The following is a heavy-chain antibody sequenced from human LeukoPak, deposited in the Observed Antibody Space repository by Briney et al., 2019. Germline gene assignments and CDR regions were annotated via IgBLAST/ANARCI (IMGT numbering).Heavy chain of an antibody. J-gene: IGHJ4*02. CDR2: ISGSSTTI. Sequence: GGSLRLSCAASGFVFSSYAMNWVRQSPTRGLEWLSYISGSSTTIYYADSVRGRFTISRDNAKNSLYLQMNSLRADDTAVYYCTFAAARDFFAFDCWGQGTLVTVSA. CDR3: TFAAARDFFAFDC. D-gene: IGHD2-15*01. CDR1: GFVFSSYA. V-gene: IGHV3-48*01.